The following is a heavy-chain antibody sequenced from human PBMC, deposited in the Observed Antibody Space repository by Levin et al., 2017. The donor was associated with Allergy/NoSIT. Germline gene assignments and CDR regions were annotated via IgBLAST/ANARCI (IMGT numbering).Heavy chain of an antibody. Sequence: GESLKISCAASGFTFSTYTMGWVRQAPGKGLEWVSDINSSGGTTYYAESVRGRFTISRDNSKNTLYLQMTSLRVEDTAIFYCARAGSLSWYDYWGPGTVVTVSS. J-gene: IGHJ4*02. CDR2: INSSGGTT. CDR3: ARAGSLSWYDY. CDR1: GFTFSTYT. D-gene: IGHD6-13*01. V-gene: IGHV3-23*01.